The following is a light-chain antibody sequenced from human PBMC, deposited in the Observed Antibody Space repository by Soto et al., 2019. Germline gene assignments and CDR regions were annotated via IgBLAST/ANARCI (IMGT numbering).Light chain of an antibody. V-gene: IGKV3-11*01. CDR2: DAS. J-gene: IGKJ2*01. CDR3: QQRSNWPRYT. Sequence: EIVLTQSPATLSLSPGERATLSCRASQSVSSYLAWYQQKPGQAPRLLLYDASNRATGIPARISGSGSGTDFSLTISSLEPEDFAVYYCQQRSNWPRYTFGQGTKLEIK. CDR1: QSVSSY.